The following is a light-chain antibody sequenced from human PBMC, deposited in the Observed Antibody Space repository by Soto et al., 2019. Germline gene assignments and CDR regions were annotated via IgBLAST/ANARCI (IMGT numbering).Light chain of an antibody. CDR2: AAF. V-gene: IGKV1-39*01. CDR1: QSISSY. CDR3: QQSYNMPFT. Sequence: DIQMTQSPSSSSASVGDRVTITCRASQSISSYLNWYQQKPGKAPKLLIYAAFILQSGVPSRFGGSGAGTDSTLTVSSLQPEDFATYFCQQSYNMPFTFGPGTKVDI. J-gene: IGKJ3*01.